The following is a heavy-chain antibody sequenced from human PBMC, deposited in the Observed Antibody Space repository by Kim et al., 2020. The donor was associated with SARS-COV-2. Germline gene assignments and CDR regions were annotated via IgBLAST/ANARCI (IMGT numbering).Heavy chain of an antibody. CDR2: IYYSGST. CDR3: ARHEASITIFGVVPLGEGMDV. V-gene: IGHV4-39*01. J-gene: IGHJ6*02. CDR1: GGSISSSSYY. Sequence: SETLSLTCTVSGGSISSSSYYWGWIRQPPGKGLEWIGSIYYSGSTYYNPCLKSRVTISVDTSKNQFSLKLSSVTAADTAVYYCARHEASITIFGVVPLGEGMDVWGQGTTVTVSS. D-gene: IGHD3-3*01.